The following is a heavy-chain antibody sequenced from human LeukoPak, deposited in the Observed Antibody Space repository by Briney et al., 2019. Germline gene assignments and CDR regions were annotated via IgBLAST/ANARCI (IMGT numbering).Heavy chain of an antibody. D-gene: IGHD2-21*02. CDR2: IIPIFGTA. CDR1: GGTFSSYA. Sequence: ASVKVSCKASGGTFSSYAISWVRQAPGQGLEWIGGIIPIFGTANYAQKFQGRVTITADESTSTAYMEPSSLRSEDTAVYYCASRAYCGGDCYSDLDYWGQGTLVTVSS. CDR3: ASRAYCGGDCYSDLDY. V-gene: IGHV1-69*13. J-gene: IGHJ4*02.